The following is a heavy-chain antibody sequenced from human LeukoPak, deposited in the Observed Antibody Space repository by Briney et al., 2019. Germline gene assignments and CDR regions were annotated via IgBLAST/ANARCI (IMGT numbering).Heavy chain of an antibody. V-gene: IGHV3-33*01. J-gene: IGHJ3*02. CDR3: ARASDHDWGSYRWDAFDI. Sequence: PGRSLRLSCAASGFTFGDYGMHWVRQAPGKGLELVANIWSDGSNEYYGDSVRGRFTISRDNSRSTLYLQMNSLRAEDTAVYYCARASDHDWGSYRWDAFDIWGQGTMVTVSS. D-gene: IGHD3-16*02. CDR1: GFTFGDYG. CDR2: IWSDGSNE.